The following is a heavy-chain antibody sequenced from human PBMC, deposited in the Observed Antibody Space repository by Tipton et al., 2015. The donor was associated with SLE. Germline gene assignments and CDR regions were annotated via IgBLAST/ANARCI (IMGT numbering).Heavy chain of an antibody. V-gene: IGHV1-69*17. J-gene: IGHJ5*02. Sequence: QLVQSGAEVKKPGSSVKVSCKASGGPFNNYAFSWVRQAPGQGLEWMGEIIPIVDLRDYAQKFQGRITIIADKSTNTVYMELSSLRSDDTAVYYCARGGNWVGVDPWFDPWGQGTLVTVSS. CDR3: ARGGNWVGVDPWFDP. CDR2: IIPIVDLR. CDR1: GGPFNNYA. D-gene: IGHD3-16*01.